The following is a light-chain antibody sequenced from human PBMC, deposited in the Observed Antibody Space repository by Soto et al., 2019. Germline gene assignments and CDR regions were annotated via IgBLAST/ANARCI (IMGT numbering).Light chain of an antibody. CDR2: GTS. CDR1: QSVPRSY. CDR3: QQRSNWPPIT. V-gene: IGKV3D-20*02. Sequence: EIVLTQSPGTLSLSKGERATLSCRASQSVPRSYLAWYQQKPGQAPRLLIYGTSSRATGIPDRFSGSGSGTDFTLTISSLEPEDFAVYYCQQRSNWPPITFGQGTRLEVK. J-gene: IGKJ5*01.